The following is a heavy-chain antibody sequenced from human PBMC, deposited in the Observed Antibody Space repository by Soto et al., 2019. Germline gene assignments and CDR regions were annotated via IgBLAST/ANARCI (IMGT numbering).Heavy chain of an antibody. D-gene: IGHD3-22*01. V-gene: IGHV3-15*07. Sequence: GGSLRLSCAASGSTFSNAWINWVRQAPGKGLEWVGRIKSKTDGGSIYYADSVKGRFTISRDNSKYTLYLQMNSLRAEDTAVYYCAKTPLHYYDSSGYRDYWGQGTLVTVSS. CDR1: GSTFSNAW. CDR2: IKSKTDGGSI. CDR3: AKTPLHYYDSSGYRDY. J-gene: IGHJ4*02.